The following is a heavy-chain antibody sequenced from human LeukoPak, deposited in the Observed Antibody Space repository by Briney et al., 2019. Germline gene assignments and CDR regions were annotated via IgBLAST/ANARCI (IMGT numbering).Heavy chain of an antibody. Sequence: GSLRLSCAASGFTFSSSGMHWVRQAPGKGLEWVAFISYDGSNRYYADSVKGRFTISRDNSKNTLYLQMNSLRAEDTAVYYCAKETRGSYSDYWGQGTLVTVSS. CDR1: GFTFSSSG. J-gene: IGHJ4*02. CDR3: AKETRGSYSDY. D-gene: IGHD5-12*01. V-gene: IGHV3-30*02. CDR2: ISYDGSNR.